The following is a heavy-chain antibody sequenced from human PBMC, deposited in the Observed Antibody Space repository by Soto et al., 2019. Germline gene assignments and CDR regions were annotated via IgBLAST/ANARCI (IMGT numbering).Heavy chain of an antibody. J-gene: IGHJ4*02. CDR1: GFSLRTYGMA. D-gene: IGHD2-8*01. V-gene: IGHV2-5*02. Sequence: QITLKESGPALVKPTQTLTLTCTFSGFSLRTYGMAVGWIRQPPGKALEWLALAYWDDDKHYSPSLQSRLTITKDTSKNQVVLTMTNMDPVDTATYYCARRRKVDGVWYTLPYWGQGILVPVS. CDR2: AYWDDDK. CDR3: ARRRKVDGVWYTLPY.